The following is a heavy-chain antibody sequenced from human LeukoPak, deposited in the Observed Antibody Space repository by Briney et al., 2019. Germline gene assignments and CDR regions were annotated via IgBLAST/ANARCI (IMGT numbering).Heavy chain of an antibody. Sequence: ASVKVSCKASGYTFTSYYMHWVRQAPGQGLEWMGIINPSGGSTSYAQKFQGRVTMTRDTSTSTVYMELSSLRSEDKAVYYCAREPPYGSGSQGFDYWGQGTLVTVSS. CDR1: GYTFTSYY. J-gene: IGHJ4*02. CDR2: INPSGGST. CDR3: AREPPYGSGSQGFDY. D-gene: IGHD3-10*01. V-gene: IGHV1-46*01.